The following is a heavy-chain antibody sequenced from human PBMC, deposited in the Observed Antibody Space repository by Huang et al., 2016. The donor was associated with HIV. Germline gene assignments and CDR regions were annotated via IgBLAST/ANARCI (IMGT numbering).Heavy chain of an antibody. CDR3: AKDGRGSGTYYDYFEY. CDR2: ISYEGSSK. J-gene: IGHJ4*02. Sequence: QVQLVESGGGVVQPGRSLRLSCAAFGFTFNKFDMHWVRQAPGKGVEGVVIISYEGSSKYHADSVKGRFTISRDNSKNTVYLQMNSLRVEDTAVYYCAKDGRGSGTYYDYFEYWGQGTLVTVSS. V-gene: IGHV3-30*18. D-gene: IGHD1-26*01. CDR1: GFTFNKFD.